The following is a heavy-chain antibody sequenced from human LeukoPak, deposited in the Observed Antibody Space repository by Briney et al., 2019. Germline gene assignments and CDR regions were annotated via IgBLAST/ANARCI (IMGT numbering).Heavy chain of an antibody. V-gene: IGHV3-30-3*01. CDR2: ISYDESNK. J-gene: IGHJ5*02. Sequence: PGRSLRLSCAADGFAFSSYAMYCVRQAPGKLLEWVAAISYDESNKYYANFLEGRFTISRHNSKNTLYVQMNRLRGDDTAVYYCAREFRLDHYGSRCFGEFEPWGQGTLVSV. CDR1: GFAFSSYA. CDR3: AREFRLDHYGSRCFGEFEP. D-gene: IGHD3-10*01.